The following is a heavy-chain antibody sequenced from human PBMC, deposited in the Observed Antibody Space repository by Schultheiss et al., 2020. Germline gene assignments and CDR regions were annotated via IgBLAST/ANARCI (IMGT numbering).Heavy chain of an antibody. CDR1: GFTFDDYT. CDR2: FSGSGGST. J-gene: IGHJ4*02. Sequence: GESLKISCAASGFTFDDYTMHWVRQAPGKGLEWVSAFSGSGGSTYYADSVKGRFTISRDNSKNTLYLQMNSLRAEDTAVYYCARDHYDSSVFDYWGQGTLVTVSA. V-gene: IGHV3-23*01. CDR3: ARDHYDSSVFDY. D-gene: IGHD3-22*01.